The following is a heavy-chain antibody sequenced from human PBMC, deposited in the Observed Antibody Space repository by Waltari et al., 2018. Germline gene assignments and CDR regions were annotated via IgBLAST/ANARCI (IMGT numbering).Heavy chain of an antibody. J-gene: IGHJ4*02. CDR3: ARXPYYFDSSGYDX. CDR2: IHXDGNT. CDR1: GGSFSGYF. Sequence: QVQXQQXGSGLLKPSATLXLTCGVYGGSFSGYFWTWVRQPPGXGLEWXGDIHXDGNTXFTPSLKSRVXMSIDTSKNQFSLKLRSXTAADTAVXYXARXPYYFDSSGYDXWGQGTLVTVSS. V-gene: IGHV4-34*01. D-gene: IGHD3-22*01.